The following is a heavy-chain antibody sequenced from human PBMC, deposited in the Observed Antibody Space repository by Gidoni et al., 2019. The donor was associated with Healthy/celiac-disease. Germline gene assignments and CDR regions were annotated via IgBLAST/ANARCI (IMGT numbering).Heavy chain of an antibody. J-gene: IGHJ4*02. V-gene: IGHV3-30*18. CDR3: AKNRGSSSRGYFDY. D-gene: IGHD6-6*01. CDR2: ISYDGSNK. Sequence: QVQLVESGGGVVQPGRSLRLSCAASGFTFSSYGMHWVRQAPGKGLEWVAVISYDGSNKYYADSVKGRFTISRDNSKNTLYLQMNSLRAEDTAVYYCAKNRGSSSRGYFDYWGQGTLVTVSS. CDR1: GFTFSSYG.